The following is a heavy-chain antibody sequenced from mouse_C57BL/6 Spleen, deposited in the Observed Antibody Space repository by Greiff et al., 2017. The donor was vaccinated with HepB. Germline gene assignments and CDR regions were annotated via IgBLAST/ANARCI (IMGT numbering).Heavy chain of an antibody. V-gene: IGHV1-62-2*01. CDR3: ARHEVPDYYGSSSYAMDY. D-gene: IGHD1-1*01. CDR2: FYPGSGSI. J-gene: IGHJ4*01. CDR1: GYTFTEYT. Sequence: VKLQQSGAELVKPGASVKLSCKASGYTFTEYTIHWVKQRSGQGLEWIGWFYPGSGSIKYNEKFKDKATLTADKSSSTVYMELSRLTSEDSAVYFCARHEVPDYYGSSSYAMDYWGQGTSVTVSS.